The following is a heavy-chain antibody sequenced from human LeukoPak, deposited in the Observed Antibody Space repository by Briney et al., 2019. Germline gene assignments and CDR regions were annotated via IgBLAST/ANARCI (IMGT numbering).Heavy chain of an antibody. V-gene: IGHV4-59*01. CDR3: AREGDGYNPDYFDY. J-gene: IGHJ4*02. Sequence: SETLSLTCTVSGGSISSYYWSWIRQPPGKGLEWIGYIYYSGSTNYNPSLKSRVTISVDTSKNQFSLKLSSVTAADTAVYYCAREGDGYNPDYFDYWGQGTLVTASS. CDR1: GGSISSYY. D-gene: IGHD5-24*01. CDR2: IYYSGST.